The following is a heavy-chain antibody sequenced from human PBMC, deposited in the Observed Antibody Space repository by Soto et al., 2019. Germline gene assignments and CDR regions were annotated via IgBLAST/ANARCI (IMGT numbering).Heavy chain of an antibody. J-gene: IGHJ6*02. CDR2: INHSGST. CDR3: ARGHYYDSSGYYYFGFYYYYYGMDV. V-gene: IGHV4-34*01. CDR1: CGSFIGYY. D-gene: IGHD3-22*01. Sequence: SVTLSLTCAFYCGSFIGYYWSWIRQPPGKGLEWIGEINHSGSTNYNPSLKSRVTISVDTSKNQFSLKLSSVTAADTAVYYCARGHYYDSSGYYYFGFYYYYYGMDVWGQGTTVTVSS.